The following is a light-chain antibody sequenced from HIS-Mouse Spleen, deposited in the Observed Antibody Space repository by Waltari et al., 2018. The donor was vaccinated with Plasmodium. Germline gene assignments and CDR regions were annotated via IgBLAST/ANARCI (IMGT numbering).Light chain of an antibody. CDR3: YSTDSSGNHRV. Sequence: SYELTQPPSVSVSPGQTARITCSGDALPKKYAYWYQQKSGQAPVLAIYEDSKRPSGIPERFSGTSSGTMATVTISGAQVEDEADYYCYSTDSSGNHRVFGGGTKLTVL. V-gene: IGLV3-10*01. J-gene: IGLJ3*02. CDR1: ALPKKY. CDR2: EDS.